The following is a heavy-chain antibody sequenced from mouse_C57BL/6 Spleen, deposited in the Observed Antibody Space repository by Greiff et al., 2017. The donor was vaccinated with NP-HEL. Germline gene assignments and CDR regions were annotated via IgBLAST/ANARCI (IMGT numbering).Heavy chain of an antibody. CDR2: IYPGDGDT. CDR3: ARWDLGRYFDV. D-gene: IGHD4-1*01. Sequence: QVQLKESGPELVKPGASVKISCKASGYAFSSSWMNWVKQRPGKRLEWIGRIYPGDGDTNYNGKFKGKATLTADKSSSTAYMQLSSLTSEDSAVYFCARWDLGRYFDVWGTGTTVTVSS. V-gene: IGHV1-82*01. J-gene: IGHJ1*03. CDR1: GYAFSSSW.